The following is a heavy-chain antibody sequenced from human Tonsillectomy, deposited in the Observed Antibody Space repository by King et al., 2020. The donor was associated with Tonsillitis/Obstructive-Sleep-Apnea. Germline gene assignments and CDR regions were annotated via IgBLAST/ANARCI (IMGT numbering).Heavy chain of an antibody. D-gene: IGHD3-10*01. CDR1: GYSFSDYW. Sequence: VQLVQSGAEVKKPGKSLKISCKGSGYSFSDYWIGWVRQMPGKGLEWMGIIYPGDSDTRYSPSFQGQVTISADKSINTAYLQWSSLKASDTAMYYCAPLRSGGFDQVIQLQLLFDSWGQGTLVTVSS. CDR3: APLRSGGFDQVIQLQLLFDS. CDR2: IYPGDSDT. J-gene: IGHJ4*02. V-gene: IGHV5-51*03.